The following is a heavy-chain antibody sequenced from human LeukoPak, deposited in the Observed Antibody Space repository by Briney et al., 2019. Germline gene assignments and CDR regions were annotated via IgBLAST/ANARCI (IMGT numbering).Heavy chain of an antibody. CDR2: IYHSGST. CDR1: GGSISSYY. V-gene: IGHV4-59*12. D-gene: IGHD3-9*01. CDR3: ARDSGTALNY. Sequence: SETLSLTCTVSGGSISSYYWSWIRQPPGKGLEWIGYIYHSGSTYYNPSLKSRVTISVDRSKNQFSLKLSSVTAADTAVYYCARDSGTALNYWGQGTLVTVSS. J-gene: IGHJ4*02.